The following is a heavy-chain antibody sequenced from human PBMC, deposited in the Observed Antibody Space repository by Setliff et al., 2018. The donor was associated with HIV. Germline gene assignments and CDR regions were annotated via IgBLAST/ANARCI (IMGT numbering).Heavy chain of an antibody. CDR1: GFTFSSYE. CDR3: ARYGGIAGLNY. CDR2: ISSSGSTI. D-gene: IGHD6-13*01. J-gene: IGHJ4*02. Sequence: LRLSCAASGFTFSSYEMNWVRQAPGKGLEWVSYISSSGSTIYYADSVKGRFTISRDNAKNSLYLQMNSLRAEDTAVYYCARYGGIAGLNYWGQGTLVTVSS. V-gene: IGHV3-48*03.